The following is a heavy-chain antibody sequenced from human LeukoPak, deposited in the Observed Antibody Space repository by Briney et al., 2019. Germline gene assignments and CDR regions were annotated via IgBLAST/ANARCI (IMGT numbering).Heavy chain of an antibody. Sequence: GGSPRLSCAASGFTFSNYAMSWVRQAPGKGLEWVSTISGSGSSTYYADSVKGRFTVSRDNSRNTLYLQMDSLRAEDSAVYYCAKDPPRGSGDAFDIWGQGTMVTVSS. V-gene: IGHV3-23*01. CDR1: GFTFSNYA. D-gene: IGHD2-15*01. CDR3: AKDPPRGSGDAFDI. CDR2: ISGSGSST. J-gene: IGHJ3*02.